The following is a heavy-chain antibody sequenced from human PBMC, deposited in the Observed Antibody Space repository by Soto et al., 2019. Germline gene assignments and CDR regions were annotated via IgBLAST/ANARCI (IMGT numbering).Heavy chain of an antibody. V-gene: IGHV4-34*01. Sequence: QVQLQQWGAGLLKPSETLSLTCAVYGGSFSGYYWNWIRQPPGKGLEWIGEINHSGSTNYNPSLQSRVTLPVDPSKNQFSLKLSSVTAADTAVYYCARGWGRIFDYWGQGTLVTVSS. D-gene: IGHD7-27*01. J-gene: IGHJ4*02. CDR1: GGSFSGYY. CDR2: INHSGST. CDR3: ARGWGRIFDY.